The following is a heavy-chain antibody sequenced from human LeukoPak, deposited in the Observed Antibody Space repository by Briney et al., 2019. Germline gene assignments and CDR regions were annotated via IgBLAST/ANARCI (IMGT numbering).Heavy chain of an antibody. CDR1: GFTFSVYA. CDR2: LSGTNNNT. D-gene: IGHD5/OR15-5a*01. J-gene: IGHJ4*02. V-gene: IGHV3-23*01. Sequence: GGSLRLSCAASGFTFSVYAMSWVRQAPGKGLKWVSSLSGTNNNTFYAVSVKGRFTISRDNSKNTLYLQMNSLRAEDTAVYYCARGSTSRDYWGQGTLVTVSS. CDR3: ARGSTSRDY.